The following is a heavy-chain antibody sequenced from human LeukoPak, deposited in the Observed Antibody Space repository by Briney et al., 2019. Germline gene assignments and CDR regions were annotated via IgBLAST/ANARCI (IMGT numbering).Heavy chain of an antibody. CDR2: INAGNGNT. Sequence: GASVKVSCKASGYTFTSYAMHWVRQAPGQRLEWMGRINAGNGNTKYSQKFQGRVTITRDTSASTAYMELSSLRSEDTAVYYCARGSYGSGSLDYWGQGTLVTVSS. D-gene: IGHD3-10*01. CDR1: GYTFTSYA. CDR3: ARGSYGSGSLDY. J-gene: IGHJ4*02. V-gene: IGHV1-3*01.